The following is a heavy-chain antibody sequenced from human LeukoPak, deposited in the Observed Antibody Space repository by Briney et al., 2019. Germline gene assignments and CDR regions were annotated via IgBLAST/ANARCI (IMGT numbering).Heavy chain of an antibody. CDR3: ARVSYGDSGYFDY. CDR2: ISSSRSYI. D-gene: IGHD4-17*01. Sequence: NPGGSLRLSCPAYGFIFSDYYMSWIRQAPGKGLEWVSYISSSRSYINYADSVKGRFTISRDNAKNSLYLQMNSLRAEDTAVYYCARVSYGDSGYFDYWGQGTLVTVSS. V-gene: IGHV3-11*06. J-gene: IGHJ4*02. CDR1: GFIFSDYY.